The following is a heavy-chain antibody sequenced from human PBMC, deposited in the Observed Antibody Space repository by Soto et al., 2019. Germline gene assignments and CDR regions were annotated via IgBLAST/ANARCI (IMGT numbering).Heavy chain of an antibody. D-gene: IGHD3-16*01. CDR1: GYRFTTYW. V-gene: IGHV5-51*01. CDR2: IHPDTSET. CDR3: VRGRGEGKYDSVVHAFDI. Sequence: GESLKISCEGSGYRFTTYWIAWVRQKPGKGLEWMGLIHPDTSETRYSPSFQGQVTISVDKSVNTAYLQLSSLRASDTAIYYCVRGRGEGKYDSVVHAFDIWGQGTMVTVSS. J-gene: IGHJ3*02.